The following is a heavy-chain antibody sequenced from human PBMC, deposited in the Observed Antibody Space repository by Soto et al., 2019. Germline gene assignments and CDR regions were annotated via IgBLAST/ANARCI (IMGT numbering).Heavy chain of an antibody. CDR3: ASSLLGSGWYVDS. Sequence: ASVKVSCKASGYTFTSYAMHWVRQAPGQRLEWMGWINAGNGNTKYSQKFQGRVTITRDTSASAAYMELSSLRSEDTAVYYCASSLLGSGWYVDSWGQGTLVTVSS. V-gene: IGHV1-3*01. J-gene: IGHJ4*02. CDR1: GYTFTSYA. D-gene: IGHD6-19*01. CDR2: INAGNGNT.